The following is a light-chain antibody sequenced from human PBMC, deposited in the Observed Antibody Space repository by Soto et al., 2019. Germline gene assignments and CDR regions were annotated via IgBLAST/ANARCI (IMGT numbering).Light chain of an antibody. CDR2: GAS. CDR1: QSVSGN. CDR3: QQYNNWPPYT. J-gene: IGKJ2*01. Sequence: EIVMTQSPATLSVSPGERATLSCRASQSVSGNLAWYQQKPGQAPSLLIYGASTRATGIPARFSGSGSGTEFTLTISSLQSEDFAVYYCQQYNNWPPYTFGQGTKVEIK. V-gene: IGKV3-15*01.